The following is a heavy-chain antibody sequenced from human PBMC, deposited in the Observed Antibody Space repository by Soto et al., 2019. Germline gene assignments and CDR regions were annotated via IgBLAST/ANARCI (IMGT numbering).Heavy chain of an antibody. CDR2: IYYSGST. CDR1: SGSIISYY. Sequence: SETLSLTCTVSSGSIISYYWSWILQPPGKGLEWIGYIYYSGSTNYNPSLKSRVTISVDTSKNQFSLKLRSVTAADTAVYYCARDLNYYFDYWGQGTLVTVSS. D-gene: IGHD1-20*01. V-gene: IGHV4-59*01. J-gene: IGHJ4*02. CDR3: ARDLNYYFDY.